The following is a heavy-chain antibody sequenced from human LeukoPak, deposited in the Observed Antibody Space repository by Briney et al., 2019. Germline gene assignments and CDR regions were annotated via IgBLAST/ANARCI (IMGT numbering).Heavy chain of an antibody. Sequence: GGSLRLSCAASGFTFSSYGMHWVRQAPGKGLEWVAVISYDGSNKYYADSVKGRFTISRDNSKNTLYLQMNSLRAEDTAVYYCAKAPERYTVTTSFFDYWGQGTLVTVSS. V-gene: IGHV3-30*18. CDR1: GFTFSSYG. D-gene: IGHD4-11*01. CDR2: ISYDGSNK. CDR3: AKAPERYTVTTSFFDY. J-gene: IGHJ4*02.